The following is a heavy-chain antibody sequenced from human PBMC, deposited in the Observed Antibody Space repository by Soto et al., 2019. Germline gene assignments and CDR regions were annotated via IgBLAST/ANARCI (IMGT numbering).Heavy chain of an antibody. V-gene: IGHV1-24*01. CDR3: ARRWGYDYVWGSYRYPQHLDYIHY. J-gene: IGHJ4*02. D-gene: IGHD3-16*02. Sequence: GASVKVSCKVSGYTLTELSMHWVRQAPGKGLEWMGGFDADDGKTIYAQKFQGRVTMTTDTSTSTAYMELRSLRSDDTAVYYCARRWGYDYVWGSYRYPQHLDYIHYSGQATLVTVSS. CDR2: FDADDGKT. CDR1: GYTLTELS.